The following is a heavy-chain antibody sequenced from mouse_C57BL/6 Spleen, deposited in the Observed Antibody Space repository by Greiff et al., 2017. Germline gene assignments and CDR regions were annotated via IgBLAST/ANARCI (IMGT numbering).Heavy chain of an antibody. Sequence: QVQLQQPGAELVKPGASVKMSCKASGYTFTSYWITWVKQRPGQGLEWIGDIYPGSGSTNYNEKFKSKATLTVDTSSSTAYMQLSSLTSEDSAVYYCARHDGYYGTGFDYWGQGNTLTVSS. CDR1: GYTFTSYW. V-gene: IGHV1-55*01. CDR3: ARHDGYYGTGFDY. CDR2: IYPGSGST. D-gene: IGHD2-3*01. J-gene: IGHJ2*01.